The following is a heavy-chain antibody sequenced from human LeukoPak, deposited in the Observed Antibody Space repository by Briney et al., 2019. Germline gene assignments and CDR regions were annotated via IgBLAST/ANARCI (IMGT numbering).Heavy chain of an antibody. D-gene: IGHD1-7*01. CDR1: GGTFSSYA. CDR3: ARTVYGQRGTIRSRGLGL. Sequence: SVKVSCKASGGTFSSYAISWVRQAPGQGLEWMGGIIPIFGTANYAQKFQGRVTITTDESTSTAYMGLSSLRSEDTAVYYCARTVYGQRGTIRSRGLGLWGQEPLVPVSS. V-gene: IGHV1-69*05. J-gene: IGHJ4*02. CDR2: IIPIFGTA.